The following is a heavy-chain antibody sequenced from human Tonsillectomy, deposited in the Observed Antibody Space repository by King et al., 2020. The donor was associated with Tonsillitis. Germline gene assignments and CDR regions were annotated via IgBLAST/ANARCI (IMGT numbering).Heavy chain of an antibody. V-gene: IGHV3-23*04. CDR1: GFTFSSYA. J-gene: IGHJ6*02. CDR2: ISGSGGST. D-gene: IGHD3-3*01. Sequence: VQLVESGGGLIQPGGSLRLSCAASGFTFSSYAMNWVRQAPGKGLEWVSGISGSGGSTYYADSVKGRFAISRDNSKYTLYLQMNSLRAEDTAVYYCAKDRDFWSPHGMDVWGQGTTVTVSS. CDR3: AKDRDFWSPHGMDV.